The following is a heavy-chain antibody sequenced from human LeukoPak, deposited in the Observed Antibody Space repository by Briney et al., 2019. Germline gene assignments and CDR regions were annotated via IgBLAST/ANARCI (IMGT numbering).Heavy chain of an antibody. D-gene: IGHD2-2*01. Sequence: GGSLRLSCAASGFTFDDYAMHWVRQAPGKGLGWVSGISWNSGSIGYADSVKGRFTISRDNAKNSLFLQMNSLRAEDTAVYYCARALGDQPDYYYGMDVWGQGTTVTVSS. CDR1: GFTFDDYA. CDR3: ARALGDQPDYYYGMDV. J-gene: IGHJ6*02. V-gene: IGHV3-9*01. CDR2: ISWNSGSI.